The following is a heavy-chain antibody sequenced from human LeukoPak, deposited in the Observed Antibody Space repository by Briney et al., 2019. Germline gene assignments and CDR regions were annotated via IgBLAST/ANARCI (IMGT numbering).Heavy chain of an antibody. V-gene: IGHV4-34*01. CDR1: GGSFSGYY. CDR2: INHSGST. Sequence: SETLSLTCAVYGGSFSGYYWSWIRQPPGKGLEWIGEINHSGSTNYNPSLKSRVTISVDTSKNQFSLKVISVTAADAAVYYCAREGTYDILTGYSTSFDSFDIWGQGKMVTVSS. J-gene: IGHJ3*02. CDR3: AREGTYDILTGYSTSFDSFDI. D-gene: IGHD3-9*01.